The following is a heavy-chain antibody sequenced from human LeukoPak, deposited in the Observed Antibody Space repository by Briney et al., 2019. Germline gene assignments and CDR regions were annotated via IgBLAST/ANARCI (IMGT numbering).Heavy chain of an antibody. D-gene: IGHD3-3*01. CDR2: ISSSSSYI. CDR3: ARDLTYDFWSGYYTRGDY. V-gene: IGHV3-21*01. J-gene: IGHJ4*02. CDR1: GFTFRTYG. Sequence: PGRSLRLSCAASGFTFRTYGMHWVRQAPGKGLEWVSSISSSSSYIYYADSVKGRFTISRDNAKNSLYLQMNSLRAEDTAVYYCARDLTYDFWSGYYTRGDYWGQGTLVTVSS.